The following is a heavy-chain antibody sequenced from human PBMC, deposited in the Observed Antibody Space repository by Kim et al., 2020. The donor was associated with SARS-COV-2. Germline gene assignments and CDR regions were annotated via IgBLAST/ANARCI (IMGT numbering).Heavy chain of an antibody. CDR2: ISSSSSYI. CDR3: ARDSGKHRSYYYYMDV. CDR1: GFTFSSYS. Sequence: GGSLRLSCAASGFTFSSYSMNWVRQAPGKGLEWVSSISSSSSYIYYADSVKGRFTISRDNAKNSLYLQMNSLRAEDTAVYYCARDSGKHRSYYYYMDVWGKGTTVTVSS. V-gene: IGHV3-21*01. D-gene: IGHD6-13*01. J-gene: IGHJ6*03.